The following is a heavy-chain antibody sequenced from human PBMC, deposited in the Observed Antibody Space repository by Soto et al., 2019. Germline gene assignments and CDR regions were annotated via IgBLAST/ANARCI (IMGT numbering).Heavy chain of an antibody. CDR2: IYYSGST. Sequence: SETLSLTCTVSGGSISSSRYYWRWIRQPPGKGLEWIGSIYYSGSTYYNPSLKSRVTISVDTSKNQFSLKLSSVTAADTAVYYCAISCTNGVCYCYGAAWFWGQGTLVTVSS. J-gene: IGHJ4*02. D-gene: IGHD2-8*01. CDR1: GGSISSSRYY. V-gene: IGHV4-39*01. CDR3: AISCTNGVCYCYGAAWF.